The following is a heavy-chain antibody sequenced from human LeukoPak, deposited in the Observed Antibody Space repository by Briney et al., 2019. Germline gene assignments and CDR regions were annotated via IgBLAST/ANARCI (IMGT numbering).Heavy chain of an antibody. J-gene: IGHJ4*02. D-gene: IGHD3-16*01. V-gene: IGHV4-39*02. CDR3: ARDRTLGGVPAYY. CDR1: GGSISSSSYY. Sequence: SETLSLTCTVSGGSISSSSYYWGWLRQPPGKGLEWIGSIYYSGSTYYNPSLQSRVTISVDTSKNQFSLKLSSVTAADTAVYYCARDRTLGGVPAYYWGQGTLVTVSS. CDR2: IYYSGST.